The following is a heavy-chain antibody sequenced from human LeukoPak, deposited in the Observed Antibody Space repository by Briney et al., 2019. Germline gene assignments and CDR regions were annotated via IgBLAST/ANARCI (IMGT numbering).Heavy chain of an antibody. CDR2: MYYSGST. V-gene: IGHV4-31*03. Sequence: SETLSLTCTVSGGSISSGGYYWSWIRQHPGGGLQWIGYMYYSGSTYYNPSLKSRVTISVDTSKNQFSLKLSSVTAADTAVYYCARRIAAAGTRWFDPWGQGTLVTVSS. CDR3: ARRIAAAGTRWFDP. CDR1: GGSISSGGYY. D-gene: IGHD6-13*01. J-gene: IGHJ5*02.